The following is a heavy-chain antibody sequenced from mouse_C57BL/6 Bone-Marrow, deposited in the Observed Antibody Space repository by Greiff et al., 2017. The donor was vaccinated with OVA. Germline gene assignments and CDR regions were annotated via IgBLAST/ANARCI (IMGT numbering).Heavy chain of an antibody. V-gene: IGHV1-53*01. CDR1: GYTFTSYW. J-gene: IGHJ2*01. CDR3: ARRGGRQLEYYFDY. D-gene: IGHD3-2*01. Sequence: VQLQESGTELVKPGASVKLSCKASGYTFTSYWMHWVKQRPGQGLEWIGNINPSNGGTNYNEKFKSKATLTVDKSSSTAYMQLSSLTSEDSAVYYCARRGGRQLEYYFDYWGQGTTLTVSS. CDR2: INPSNGGT.